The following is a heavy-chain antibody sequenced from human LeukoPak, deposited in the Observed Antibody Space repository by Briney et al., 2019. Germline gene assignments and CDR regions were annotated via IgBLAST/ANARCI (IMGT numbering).Heavy chain of an antibody. CDR1: GGSIGSYY. D-gene: IGHD2-15*01. J-gene: IGHJ4*02. Sequence: SETLSLTCTVSGGSIGSYYWSWIRQPPGKGLEWIGYIYTSGSTNYNPSLKSRVTISVDTSKNQFSLKLSSVTAADTAVYYCARHASYCSGGSCHSGYFDYWGQGTLVTVSS. CDR2: IYTSGST. V-gene: IGHV4-4*09. CDR3: ARHASYCSGGSCHSGYFDY.